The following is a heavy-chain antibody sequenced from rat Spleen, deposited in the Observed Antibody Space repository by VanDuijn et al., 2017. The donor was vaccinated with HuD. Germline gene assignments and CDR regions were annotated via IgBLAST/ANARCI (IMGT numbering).Heavy chain of an antibody. CDR2: ISTGGTST. D-gene: IGHD1-11*01. CDR1: GRTFSDYY. J-gene: IGHJ2*01. V-gene: IGHV5-27*01. CDR3: TRPSTETYCFDY. Sequence: EVQLVESGGGLVQPGRSLKLSCAASGRTFSDYYMAWVRQAPTKGLEWVAYISTGGTSTYYRDSVKGRFTISRDDAKSFLYLQMDSLRSEDTATYYCTRPSTETYCFDYWGQGVMVTVSS.